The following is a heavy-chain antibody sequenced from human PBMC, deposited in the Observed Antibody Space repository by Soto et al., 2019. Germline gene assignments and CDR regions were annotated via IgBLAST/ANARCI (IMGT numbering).Heavy chain of an antibody. Sequence: GESLKISCKGSGYSFADYWVGWVRQMPGKGLEWMGIIYPGDSKTRYSPSFQGQVTISVDKSIRTAYLQWSSLEASDTAMYYCARPRLSHREHYYYGMDIWGQGTTVTVSS. CDR2: IYPGDSKT. V-gene: IGHV5-51*01. CDR1: GYSFADYW. CDR3: ARPRLSHREHYYYGMDI. J-gene: IGHJ6*02.